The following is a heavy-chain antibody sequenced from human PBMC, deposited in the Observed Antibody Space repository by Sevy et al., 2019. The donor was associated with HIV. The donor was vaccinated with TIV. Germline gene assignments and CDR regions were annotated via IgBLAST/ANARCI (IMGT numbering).Heavy chain of an antibody. D-gene: IGHD4-17*01. CDR1: GYMFTSRD. J-gene: IGHJ3*02. CDR3: ARDSDYGGNGAYDI. Sequence: ASVKVSCKASGYMFTSRDINWVRQATGQGLEWMGWMNPNSGNTGYAQKFQNRVTITRNTSIRTAYMELSSLRPEDTAVYYCARDSDYGGNGAYDIWGQGTMVTVSS. V-gene: IGHV1-8*03. CDR2: MNPNSGNT.